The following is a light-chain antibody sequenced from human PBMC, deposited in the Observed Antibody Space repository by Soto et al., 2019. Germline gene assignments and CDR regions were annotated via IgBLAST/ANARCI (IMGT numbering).Light chain of an antibody. Sequence: EVVLTQSPATLSVSPGEGVTLSCRASQGIGDTLAWYQHNPGQTPRLLLYDTSARDTGVPASFSGSRYGPEFTLPIFCLQSECFAMSYCQRYHTCALTFGGGTK. J-gene: IGKJ4*01. CDR3: QRYHTCALT. V-gene: IGKV3-15*01. CDR2: DTS. CDR1: QGIGDT.